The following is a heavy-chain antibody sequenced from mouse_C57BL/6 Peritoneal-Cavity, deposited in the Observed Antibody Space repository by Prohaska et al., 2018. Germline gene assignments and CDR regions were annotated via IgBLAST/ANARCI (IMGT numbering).Heavy chain of an antibody. J-gene: IGHJ2*01. Sequence: DVQLQESGPGLVKPSQSLSLTCSVTGYSITSGYYWNWIRQFPGNKLEWMCYISYDGSNNDNPSLKNRISNTRDTSKNQFFLKLNSVTTEDTATYYCASLDDGYSLDYWSQGTTLTVSS. CDR2: ISYDGSN. D-gene: IGHD2-3*01. V-gene: IGHV3-6*01. CDR1: GYSITSGYY. CDR3: ASLDDGYSLDY.